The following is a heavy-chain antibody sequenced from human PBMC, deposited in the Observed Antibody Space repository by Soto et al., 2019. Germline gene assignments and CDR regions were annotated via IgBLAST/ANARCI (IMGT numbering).Heavy chain of an antibody. D-gene: IGHD3-22*01. CDR3: AKVRYYDRSGYLSKNFDY. V-gene: IGHV4-4*02. J-gene: IGHJ4*02. CDR2: IYHSGST. CDR1: GGSISSSNW. Sequence: QVQLQESGPGLVKPSGTLSLTCAVSGGSISSSNWWSWVRQPPGKGLEWIGEIYHSGSTNYNPSLKSRVTISVDKSKNQFSLKLSSVTAADTAVYYCAKVRYYDRSGYLSKNFDYWGQGSLVTVSS.